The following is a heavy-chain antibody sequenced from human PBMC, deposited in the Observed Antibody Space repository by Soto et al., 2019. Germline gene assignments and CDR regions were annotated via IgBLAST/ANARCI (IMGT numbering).Heavy chain of an antibody. D-gene: IGHD6-13*01. CDR1: GYSFTSYW. J-gene: IGHJ4*02. V-gene: IGHV5-51*01. Sequence: GESLKISCKGFGYSFTSYWIGWVRQMPGKGLEWMGIIYPGDSDTRYSPSFQGQVTISADKSISTAYLQWSSLKASDTAMYYCARYIRDSSWAPDYWGQGTLVTVSS. CDR2: IYPGDSDT. CDR3: ARYIRDSSWAPDY.